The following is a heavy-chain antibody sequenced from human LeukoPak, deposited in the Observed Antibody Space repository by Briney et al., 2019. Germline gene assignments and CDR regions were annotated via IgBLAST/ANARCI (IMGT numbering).Heavy chain of an antibody. J-gene: IGHJ3*02. D-gene: IGHD1-26*01. Sequence: PSETLSLTCTVSGGSISSGGYYWSWIRQHPGTGLEWIGYIYYSGSTYYNPSLKSRVTISVDTSKNQFSLKLSSVTAADTAVYYCARRLGVGATGGAFDIWGQGTMVTVSS. CDR3: ARRLGVGATGGAFDI. CDR2: IYYSGST. CDR1: GGSISSGGYY. V-gene: IGHV4-31*03.